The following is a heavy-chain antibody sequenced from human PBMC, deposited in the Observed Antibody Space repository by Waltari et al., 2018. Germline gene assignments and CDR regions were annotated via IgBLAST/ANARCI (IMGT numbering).Heavy chain of an antibody. D-gene: IGHD2-15*01. V-gene: IGHV1-69*13. CDR3: ARARYCSGGSCYYYYGMDV. J-gene: IGHJ6*02. CDR2: IIPIFGTA. Sequence: QVQLVQSGAEVKKPGSSVKVSCKASGGTVSSYAISWVRQAPGQGIEWMGGIIPIFGTATYAQKFQGRVTITADESTSTAYMELSSLRSEDTAVYYFARARYCSGGSCYYYYGMDVWGQGTTVTVSS. CDR1: GGTVSSYA.